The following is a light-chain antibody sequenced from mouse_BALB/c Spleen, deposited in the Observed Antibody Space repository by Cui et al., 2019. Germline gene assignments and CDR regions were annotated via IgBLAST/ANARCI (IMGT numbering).Light chain of an antibody. CDR3: QQWSSNPLT. J-gene: IGKJ5*01. CDR1: SSVSY. CDR2: LTS. V-gene: IGKV4-68*01. Sequence: QLVLTQSPALMSASPGEKVTMTCSASSSVSYMYWYQQKPRSSPKPWIYLTSNLASGVPARFSGSGSGTSYPLTISSMEAEDAATYYCQQWSSNPLTFGAGTKLELK.